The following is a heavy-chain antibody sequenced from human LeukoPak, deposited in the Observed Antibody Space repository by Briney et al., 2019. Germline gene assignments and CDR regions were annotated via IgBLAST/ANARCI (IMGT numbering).Heavy chain of an antibody. CDR2: IIPMLGTA. J-gene: IGHJ4*02. CDR1: GGTFSSYA. D-gene: IGHD2-2*01. Sequence: SVKVSCKASGGTFSSYAISWVRQAPGQGLEWMGRIIPMLGTANYAQKFQGRVTITTDESTSTAYMELSSLRSEDTAVYYCARGELPIVVLPAALTHWGQGTLVTVSS. V-gene: IGHV1-69*11. CDR3: ARGELPIVVLPAALTH.